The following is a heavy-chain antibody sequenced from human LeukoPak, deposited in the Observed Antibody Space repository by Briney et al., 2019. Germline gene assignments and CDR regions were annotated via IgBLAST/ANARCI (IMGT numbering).Heavy chain of an antibody. D-gene: IGHD3-22*01. V-gene: IGHV3-33*01. J-gene: IGHJ4*02. Sequence: GGSLRLSCAASGFTFSSYGMHWVRQAPGKGLEWVAVIWYDGSNKYYADSVKGRFTISRDNAKNSLYLQMNSLRAEDTALYYCARGSYYDDSSGLAPDYWGQGTLVTVSS. CDR3: ARGSYYDDSSGLAPDY. CDR1: GFTFSSYG. CDR2: IWYDGSNK.